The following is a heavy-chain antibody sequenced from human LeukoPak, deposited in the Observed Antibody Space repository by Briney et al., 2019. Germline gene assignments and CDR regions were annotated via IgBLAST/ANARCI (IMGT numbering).Heavy chain of an antibody. V-gene: IGHV3-23*01. Sequence: GGSLRLSCAASGFTFSNYAMSWVRQAPGKGLEWVSSISSRDGKTYYADSVKGRITISRDDPANTLFLQMSSLRAEDTAVYYCAKKAIIGSPGNYFDYWGPGTMVTVSS. J-gene: IGHJ4*02. CDR1: GFTFSNYA. CDR3: AKKAIIGSPGNYFDY. D-gene: IGHD2/OR15-2a*01. CDR2: ISSRDGKT.